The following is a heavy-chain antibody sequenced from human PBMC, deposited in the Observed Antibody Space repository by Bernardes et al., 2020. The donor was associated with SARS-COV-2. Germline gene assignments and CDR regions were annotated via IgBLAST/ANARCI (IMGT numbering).Heavy chain of an antibody. Sequence: GGSLRLSCAASGFAFSSHWMHWVRQDAGKGLVWLSRMNMDGSTKDYADSVKGRFTISRDNAKNTLYLQMNNLRLDDRAVYYCVRGSPPGISGGPWTSEYWGQGTLVTVSS. D-gene: IGHD3-3*02. CDR3: VRGSPPGISGGPWTSEY. V-gene: IGHV3-74*01. CDR2: MNMDGSTK. CDR1: GFAFSSHW. J-gene: IGHJ4*02.